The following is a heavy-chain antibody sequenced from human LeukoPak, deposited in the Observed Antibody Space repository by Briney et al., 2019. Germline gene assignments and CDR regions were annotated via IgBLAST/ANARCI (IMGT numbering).Heavy chain of an antibody. CDR1: GGSISSSSYY. V-gene: IGHV4-39*07. CDR3: ARSGYCSGGSCYYLFDQ. Sequence: SETLSLTCTVSGGSISSSSYYWGWIRQPPGKGLEWIGSIYYSGSTYYNPSLKSRVTISVDTSKNQFSPKLSSVTAADTAVYYCARSGYCSGGSCYYLFDQWGQGTLVTVSS. J-gene: IGHJ4*02. CDR2: IYYSGST. D-gene: IGHD2-15*01.